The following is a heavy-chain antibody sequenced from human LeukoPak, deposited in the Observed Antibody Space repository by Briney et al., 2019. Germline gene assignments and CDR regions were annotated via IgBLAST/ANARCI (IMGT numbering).Heavy chain of an antibody. D-gene: IGHD2-15*01. V-gene: IGHV3-23*01. CDR3: AKCCSGGSCYNPSLPSRTSPYYFDY. CDR2: ISGSGGST. CDR1: GFTFSSYA. Sequence: GGSLRLSCAASGFTFSSYAMSWVRQAPGKGLEWVSAISGSGGSTYYADSVKGRYTISRDNSKNTLYLQMNSLRAEDTAVYYCAKCCSGGSCYNPSLPSRTSPYYFDYWGQGTLVTVSS. J-gene: IGHJ4*02.